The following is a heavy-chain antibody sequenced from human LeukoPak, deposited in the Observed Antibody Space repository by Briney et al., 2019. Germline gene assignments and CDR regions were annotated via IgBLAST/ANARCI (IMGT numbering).Heavy chain of an antibody. J-gene: IGHJ4*02. V-gene: IGHV1-2*02. CDR3: ARDQRAARPGD. CDR2: INAKSGGT. Sequence: APVKVSCKASGYSFTGHTLSAYYFQWVRQAPGQGLEWMGWINAKSGGTKYAEKFQGRVTMTRDTSISTAYMELSRLRSDDTAVYYCARDQRAARPGDWGQGTLVTVSS. CDR1: GYSFTGHTLSAYY. D-gene: IGHD6-6*01.